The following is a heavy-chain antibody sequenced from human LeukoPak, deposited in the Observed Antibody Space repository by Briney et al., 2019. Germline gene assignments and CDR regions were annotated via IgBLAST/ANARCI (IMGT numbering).Heavy chain of an antibody. Sequence: PSETLSLTCTVSGGSISSSSYYWGWIRQPPGKGLEWIGSIYYSGSTYYNPSLKSRVTMSVDTSKNQFSLTLTYVTAADTALYYCTRELAGTTVEDWGQGTLVTVSS. CDR1: GGSISSSSYY. V-gene: IGHV4-39*07. CDR3: TRELAGTTVED. J-gene: IGHJ4*02. D-gene: IGHD1-1*01. CDR2: IYYSGST.